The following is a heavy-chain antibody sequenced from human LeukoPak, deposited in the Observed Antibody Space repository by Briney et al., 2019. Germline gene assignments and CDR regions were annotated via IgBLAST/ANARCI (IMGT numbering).Heavy chain of an antibody. CDR3: ARFGPAAMLGWFEP. CDR2: FFYSGNT. V-gene: IGHV4-59*12. CDR1: GASITSYY. Sequence: SETLSLTCKVSGASITSYYWSWIRQPPGKGPEWIGSFFYSGNTNYNPSLKSRVTISVDTSKKQFSLKLTSVTAADTAVYYCARFGPAAMLGWFEPWGQGALVTVSS. D-gene: IGHD2-2*01. J-gene: IGHJ5*02.